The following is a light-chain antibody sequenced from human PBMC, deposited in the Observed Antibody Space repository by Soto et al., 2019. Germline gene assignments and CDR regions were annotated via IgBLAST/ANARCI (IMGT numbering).Light chain of an antibody. V-gene: IGKV1-5*03. CDR2: RAS. J-gene: IGKJ3*01. CDR1: QIINTW. CDR3: PQYETYSGT. Sequence: DIQMTQSPSSLSASVGDRVTITCRASQIINTWLAWYQQKPGKAPKLLIYRASNLVNGVPSRFSGSGSGTEFNLTISSLQPDDFSIYYCPQYETYSGTFGPGTKVDL.